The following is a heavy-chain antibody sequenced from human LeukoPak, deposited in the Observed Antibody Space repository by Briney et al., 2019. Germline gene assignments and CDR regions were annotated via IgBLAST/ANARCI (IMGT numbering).Heavy chain of an antibody. J-gene: IGHJ5*02. CDR1: GFTFSSYT. Sequence: GGSLRLSCAASGFTFSSYTIHWVRQPPRKGLEWVAVISFDGSNKYYADSVKGRFTISRDNSKNTLYLQMNSLRAEDTAVYYCAREELGSSLGFDPWGQGTLVTVSS. V-gene: IGHV3-30-3*01. D-gene: IGHD3-16*01. CDR2: ISFDGSNK. CDR3: AREELGSSLGFDP.